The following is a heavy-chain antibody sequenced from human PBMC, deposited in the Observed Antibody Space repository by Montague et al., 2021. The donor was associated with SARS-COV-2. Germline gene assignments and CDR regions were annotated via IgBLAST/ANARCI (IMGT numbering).Heavy chain of an antibody. Sequence: SETLSLTCTVSGGSISSYYWTWIRQPPGKGLESIGYIYHNGGTKYNPSLKSRVTISVDTSKNQFSLKLSSVSVADTAVYYCARGGGNSADYYNYTMDVWGQGTTATVFS. CDR1: GGSISSYY. J-gene: IGHJ6*02. CDR3: ARGGGNSADYYNYTMDV. V-gene: IGHV4-59*01. CDR2: IYHNGGT. D-gene: IGHD4-23*01.